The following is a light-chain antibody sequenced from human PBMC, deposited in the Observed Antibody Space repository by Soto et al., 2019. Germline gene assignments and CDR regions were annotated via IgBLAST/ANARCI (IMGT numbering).Light chain of an antibody. CDR3: QQYNNWPPT. CDR2: GAS. Sequence: IVLTQSPAILALSPGDRATLSCRASQSVSSSYLAWYQHKPGQAPRLLIYGASTRATGIPARFSGSGSGTEFTLTISSLQSEDFAVYYCQQYNNWPPTFGQGTKVDIK. V-gene: IGKV3-15*01. CDR1: QSVSSSY. J-gene: IGKJ1*01.